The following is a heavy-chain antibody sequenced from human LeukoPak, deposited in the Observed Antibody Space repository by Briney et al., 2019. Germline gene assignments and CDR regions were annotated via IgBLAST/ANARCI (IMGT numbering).Heavy chain of an antibody. CDR2: IKQDGSEK. CDR1: GFTFSSYW. D-gene: IGHD3-22*01. V-gene: IGHV3-7*01. J-gene: IGHJ4*02. CDR3: ARDGRAGSGYYRKDDY. Sequence: PGGSLRLSCAASGFTFSSYWMTWVRQAPGKGLEWVANIKQDGSEKYYVDSVKGRFTISGDNAKNSLYLQMSSLRAEDTAVYYCARDGRAGSGYYRKDDYWGRGTLVTVSS.